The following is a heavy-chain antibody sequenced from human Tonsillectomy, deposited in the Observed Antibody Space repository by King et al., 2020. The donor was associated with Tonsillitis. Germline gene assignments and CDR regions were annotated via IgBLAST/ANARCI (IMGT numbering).Heavy chain of an antibody. J-gene: IGHJ4*02. V-gene: IGHV3-15*01. CDR1: GFTFSNTW. Sequence: EVQLVESGGNLVKPGGSLRLSCAASGFTFSNTWMSWVRQAPGKGLEWVGRIKSKTDGGTTDYAAPVEGRFTISRDDSKNTLYLQMNSLKTEDTAVYYCTPGIAAAGTADYWGQGTLVTVSS. CDR2: IKSKTDGGTT. CDR3: TPGIAAAGTADY. D-gene: IGHD6-13*01.